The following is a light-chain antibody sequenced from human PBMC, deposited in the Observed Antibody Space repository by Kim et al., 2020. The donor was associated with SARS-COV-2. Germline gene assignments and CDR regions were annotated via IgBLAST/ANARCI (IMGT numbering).Light chain of an antibody. CDR2: EAS. CDR3: QQNHNFPLT. V-gene: IGKV1D-12*01. Sequence: DIQMTQSPSSVSASVGDRVTITCRASQDISSWLSWYQQKPGKAPKVLIYEASNLQSGVPSRFSGSGSGTDFTLTINSLQPEDFATYYCQQNHNFPLTFGGGTKVDIK. J-gene: IGKJ4*01. CDR1: QDISSW.